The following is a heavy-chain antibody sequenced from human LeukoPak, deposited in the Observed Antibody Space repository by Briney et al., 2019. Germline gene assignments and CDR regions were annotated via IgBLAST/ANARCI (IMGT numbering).Heavy chain of an antibody. J-gene: IGHJ4*02. CDR2: IYYRGST. Sequence: SETLSLTCTVSGGSISSGGYYWSWIRQHPGKGLEWIGYIYYRGSTYYNPSLKSRVTISVDTSKNQFSLKLSSVTAADTAVYYCVRVYYDILTGYYRSVGYFDYWGQGTLVTVSS. CDR3: VRVYYDILTGYYRSVGYFDY. V-gene: IGHV4-31*03. CDR1: GGSISSGGYY. D-gene: IGHD3-9*01.